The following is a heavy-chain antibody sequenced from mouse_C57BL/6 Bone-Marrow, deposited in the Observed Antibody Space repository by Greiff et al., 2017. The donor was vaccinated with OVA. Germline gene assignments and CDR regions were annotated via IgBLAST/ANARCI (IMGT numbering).Heavy chain of an antibody. CDR3: ARGGLPFAY. V-gene: IGHV3-6*01. Sequence: VQLKQSGPGLVKPSQSLSLTCSVTGYSITSGYYWNWIRQFPGNKLEWMGYISYDGSNNYNPSLKNRISITRDTSKNQFFLKLNSVTTEDTATYYCARGGLPFAYWGQGTLVTVSA. D-gene: IGHD2-2*01. CDR2: ISYDGSN. CDR1: GYSITSGYY. J-gene: IGHJ3*01.